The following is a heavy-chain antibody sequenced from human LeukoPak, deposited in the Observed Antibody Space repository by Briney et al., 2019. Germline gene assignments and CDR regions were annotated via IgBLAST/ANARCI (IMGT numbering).Heavy chain of an antibody. V-gene: IGHV3-23*01. D-gene: IGHD6-13*01. CDR2: ISGSGGST. J-gene: IGHJ4*02. CDR3: AKDRGLSGIAAAGRFY. CDR1: GFTFSSYA. Sequence: GGSLRLSCAASGFTFSSYAMSWVRQAPGKGLEWVSAISGSGGSTYYADSVKGRFTISRDNSKSTLYLQMNSLRAEDTAVYYCAKDRGLSGIAAAGRFYWGQGTLVTVSS.